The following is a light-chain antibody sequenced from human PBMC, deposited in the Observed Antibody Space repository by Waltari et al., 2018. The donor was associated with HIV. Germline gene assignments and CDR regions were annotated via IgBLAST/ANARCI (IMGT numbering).Light chain of an antibody. CDR2: DVS. V-gene: IGLV2-11*01. Sequence: QSALTQPRSVSGSPGQSVTIPCTGTSSDVVGYNYVSWYQQHPGKAPKLMIYDVSKRPSGVPDRFSGSKSGNTASLTISGLQAEDEADYYCCSYAGSYTWVFGGGTKLTVL. CDR3: CSYAGSYTWV. CDR1: SSDVVGYNY. J-gene: IGLJ3*02.